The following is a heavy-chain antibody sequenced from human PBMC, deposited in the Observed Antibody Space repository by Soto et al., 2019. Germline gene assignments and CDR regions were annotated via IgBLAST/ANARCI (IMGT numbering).Heavy chain of an antibody. CDR1: CVSISSGNW. CDR2: IFHDGTA. CDR3: ARLVYETRLNYMYFDF. V-gene: IGHV4-4*02. J-gene: IGHJ4*02. D-gene: IGHD2-8*01. Sequence: SETLSLTCAVSCVSISSGNWWTWVRQTPQRGLGYIVDIFHDGTANYYPSFERRVAISVDTSKNQFSLKLTSVTAAETAIYFCARLVYETRLNYMYFDFSGQGAMVTVSS.